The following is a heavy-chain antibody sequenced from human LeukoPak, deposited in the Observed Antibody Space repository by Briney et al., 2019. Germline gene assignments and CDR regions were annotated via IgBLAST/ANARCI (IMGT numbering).Heavy chain of an antibody. J-gene: IGHJ4*02. CDR3: AREIIGGASFLDY. V-gene: IGHV3-74*01. Sequence: GGSLRLSCVASGFTFSSYWMHWVRQDPRKGLVWVSRINGDGRNINYADSVRGRFTISRDNAKNTLYLQMDSLRVDDTAVYFCAREIIGGASFLDYWGQGTLVTVSS. CDR2: INGDGRNI. D-gene: IGHD1-26*01. CDR1: GFTFSSYW.